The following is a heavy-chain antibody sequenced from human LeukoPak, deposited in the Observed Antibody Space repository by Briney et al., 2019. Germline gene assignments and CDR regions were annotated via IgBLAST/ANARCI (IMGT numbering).Heavy chain of an antibody. CDR2: INTDGSST. D-gene: IGHD3-22*01. V-gene: IGHV3-74*01. Sequence: GGSLRLSCAASGFTFSSYWMHWVRQAPGKGLVWVSRINTDGSSTSYADSVKGRFTISRDNAKNTLYLQMNSLRAEDTAVYYCAGYYDSSGYFLDYWGQGTLVTVSS. J-gene: IGHJ4*02. CDR1: GFTFSSYW. CDR3: AGYYDSSGYFLDY.